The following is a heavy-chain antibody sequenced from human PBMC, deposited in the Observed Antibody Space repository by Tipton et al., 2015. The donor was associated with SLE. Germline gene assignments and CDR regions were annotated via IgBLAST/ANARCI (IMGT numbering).Heavy chain of an antibody. CDR3: ARRGGDY. J-gene: IGHJ4*02. CDR2: IYYSGST. Sequence: TLSLTCTVSGGSISSRSYYWVWIRQPPGKGLEWIGSIYYSGSTYYNPSLKSRVTISVDTSKNQFSLKLSSVTAADTAVYYCARRGGDYWGQGTLVTVSS. V-gene: IGHV4-39*01. D-gene: IGHD3-16*01. CDR1: GGSISSRSYY.